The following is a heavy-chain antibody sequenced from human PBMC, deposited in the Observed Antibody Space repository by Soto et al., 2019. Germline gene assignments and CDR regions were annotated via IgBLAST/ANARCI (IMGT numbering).Heavy chain of an antibody. CDR3: ARDMHAGFTHHFDP. CDR2: INHSGST. D-gene: IGHD2-8*01. CDR1: GGSFSGYY. J-gene: IGHJ5*02. Sequence: SETLSLTCAVYGGSFSGYYWSWIRQPPGKGLEWIGEINHSGSTNYNPSLKSRVTISVDTSKNQFSLKLSSVTAADTAVYYCARDMHAGFTHHFDPWGQGTLVTVSS. V-gene: IGHV4-34*01.